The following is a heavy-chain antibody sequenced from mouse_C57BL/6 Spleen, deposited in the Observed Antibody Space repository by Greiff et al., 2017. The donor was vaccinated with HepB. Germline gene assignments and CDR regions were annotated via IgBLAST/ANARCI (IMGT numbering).Heavy chain of an antibody. CDR2: IDPEDGDT. D-gene: IGHD1-1*01. J-gene: IGHJ2*01. V-gene: IGHV14-1*01. CDR3: TITTVVADVYFDY. Sequence: EVQLMESGAELVRPGASVKLSCTASGFNIKDYYMHWVKQRPEQGLEWIGRIDPEDGDTEYAPKFQGKATMTADTSSNTAYLQLSSLTSEDTAVYYCTITTVVADVYFDYWGQGTTLTVSS. CDR1: GFNIKDYY.